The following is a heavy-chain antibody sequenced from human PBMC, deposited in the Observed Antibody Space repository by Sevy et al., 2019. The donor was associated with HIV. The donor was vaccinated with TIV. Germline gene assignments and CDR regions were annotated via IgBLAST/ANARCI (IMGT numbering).Heavy chain of an antibody. CDR3: AREQITGAKPYYFDY. CDR2: INQDGGEK. Sequence: GGSLRLSCAVSGFTFSNYWMSWVRQAPGKGLECVANINQDGGEKYYLDSVKGRFFGSRDNAKNSLYLQMDSLRAEDTAVYYCAREQITGAKPYYFDYWGQGTLVTVSS. CDR1: GFTFSNYW. V-gene: IGHV3-7*01. D-gene: IGHD1-7*01. J-gene: IGHJ4*02.